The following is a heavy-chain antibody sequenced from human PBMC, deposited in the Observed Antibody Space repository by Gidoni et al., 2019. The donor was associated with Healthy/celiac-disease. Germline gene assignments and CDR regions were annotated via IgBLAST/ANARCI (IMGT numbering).Heavy chain of an antibody. V-gene: IGHV3-48*03. J-gene: IGHJ4*02. Sequence: EVQLVESGGGLVQPGGSLRLSCAASGFTFSSYEMNWVRQAPGKGLEWVSYISSSGSTIYYADSVKGRFTISRDNAKNSLYLQMNSLRAEDTAVYYCARDRGLAVFDYWGQGTLVTVSS. CDR1: GFTFSSYE. D-gene: IGHD3-10*01. CDR3: ARDRGLAVFDY. CDR2: ISSSGSTI.